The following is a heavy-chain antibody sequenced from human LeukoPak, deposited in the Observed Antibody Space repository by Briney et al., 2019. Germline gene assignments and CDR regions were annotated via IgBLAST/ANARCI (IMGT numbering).Heavy chain of an antibody. CDR3: PLMEGYSSGYYD. CDR2: IYHSGST. V-gene: IGHV4-30-2*01. CDR1: GGSISSGGYY. J-gene: IGHJ4*02. Sequence: SETLSLTCTVSGGSISSGGYYWSWIRQPPGKGLEWIGYIYHSGSTYYNPSLKSRVTISVDTSKNQFSLKLSSVTAADTAVYYCPLMEGYSSGYYDWGQGTLVTVSS. D-gene: IGHD3-22*01.